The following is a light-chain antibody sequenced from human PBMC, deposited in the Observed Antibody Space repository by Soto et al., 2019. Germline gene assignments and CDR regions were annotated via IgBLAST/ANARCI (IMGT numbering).Light chain of an antibody. CDR3: QQRINWPLT. Sequence: EIVLTQSPATLSLSPGERATLSCRASQSVSSFLAWYQQRPGQPPRLLIYDVSNRATGSPTRFSGSGSGTDFPLTISSLEPEDFAVYYCQQRINWPLTFGGGTKVEIK. CDR2: DVS. V-gene: IGKV3-11*01. J-gene: IGKJ4*01. CDR1: QSVSSF.